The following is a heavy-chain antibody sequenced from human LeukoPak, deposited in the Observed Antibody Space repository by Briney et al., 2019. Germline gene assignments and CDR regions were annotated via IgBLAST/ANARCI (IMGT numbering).Heavy chain of an antibody. CDR1: GDSISSYY. Sequence: SETLSLTCAVSGDSISSYYWSWIRQPPGKGLEWIGEINHSGSTNYNPSLKSRVTISVDTSKNQFSLKLSSVTAADTAVYYCARGRYYDSSGYYSLNFDYWGQGTLVTVSS. J-gene: IGHJ4*02. D-gene: IGHD3-22*01. CDR2: INHSGST. V-gene: IGHV4-34*01. CDR3: ARGRYYDSSGYYSLNFDY.